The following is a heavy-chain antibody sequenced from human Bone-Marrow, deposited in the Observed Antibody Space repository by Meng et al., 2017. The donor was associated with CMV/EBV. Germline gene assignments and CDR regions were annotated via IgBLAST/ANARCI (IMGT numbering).Heavy chain of an antibody. D-gene: IGHD2-2*02. J-gene: IGHJ5*02. Sequence: ASVKVFCKASGYTFTSYDINWVRQATGQGLEWMGWMNPNSGNTGYAQKFQGRVTMTRNTSISTAHTKLSSLRSEDTAVYYCARGRYCSSTSCYTNWFDPWGQGTLVTVSS. CDR3: ARGRYCSSTSCYTNWFDP. CDR1: GYTFTSYD. CDR2: MNPNSGNT. V-gene: IGHV1-8*01.